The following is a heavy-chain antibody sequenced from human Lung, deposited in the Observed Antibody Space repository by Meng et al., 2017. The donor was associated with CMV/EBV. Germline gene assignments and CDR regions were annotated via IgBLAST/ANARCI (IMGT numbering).Heavy chain of an antibody. Sequence: VRLVGSGGGLVQPGCPLRLSCVALEFSFSSYWMHWVRQSPGKGLVWVARINSGGTTTTYADSVKGRFTISRDNAKNTLYLQMNSLRGEDTAVYYCARDVMGWFDPWGQGALVTVSS. V-gene: IGHV3-74*01. CDR3: ARDVMGWFDP. J-gene: IGHJ5*02. D-gene: IGHD2-8*01. CDR1: EFSFSSYW. CDR2: INSGGTTT.